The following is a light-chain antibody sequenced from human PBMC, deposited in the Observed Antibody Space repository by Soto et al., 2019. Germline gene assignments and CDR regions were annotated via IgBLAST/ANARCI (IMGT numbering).Light chain of an antibody. CDR3: QTWGTGIRV. CDR2: LNSDGSH. CDR1: SGHSSYA. Sequence: QLVLTQSPSGSASLGAWVKLTCTLSSGHSSYAIAWHQQQPEKGPRYLMKLNSDGSHSKGDGIPDRFSGSSSGAERYLTISSLQSEDEADYYCQTWGTGIRVFGGGTKVTVL. J-gene: IGLJ2*01. V-gene: IGLV4-69*01.